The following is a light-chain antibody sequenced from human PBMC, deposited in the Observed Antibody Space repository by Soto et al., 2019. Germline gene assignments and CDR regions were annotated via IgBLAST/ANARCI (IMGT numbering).Light chain of an antibody. J-gene: IGKJ3*01. CDR2: DAS. V-gene: IGKV3-11*01. CDR3: QQRSNWPLT. CDR1: QSVSRY. Sequence: EIVLTQSPATLSLSPGERATLSCRASQSVSRYLAWYQQKPGQAPRLLIYDASNRATGIPARFSGSGSGTDFTLTISSLEPEDFAVYYCQQRSNWPLTFGPGTKVDL.